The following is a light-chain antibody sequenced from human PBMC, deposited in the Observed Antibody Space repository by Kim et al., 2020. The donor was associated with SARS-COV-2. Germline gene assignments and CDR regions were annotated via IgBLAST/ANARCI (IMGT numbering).Light chain of an antibody. J-gene: IGKJ5*01. Sequence: ASVGDRVTITCQASRDITKYLHWYQQKPGKATKLLMYDASNLETGVPSRFSGSGSGTDFTFTISSLQPEDIATYYCQQYANVPITFGQGTRLEIK. CDR3: QQYANVPIT. V-gene: IGKV1-33*01. CDR1: RDITKY. CDR2: DAS.